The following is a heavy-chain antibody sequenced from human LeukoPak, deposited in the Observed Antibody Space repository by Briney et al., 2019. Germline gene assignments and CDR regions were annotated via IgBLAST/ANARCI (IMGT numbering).Heavy chain of an antibody. D-gene: IGHD2-21*02. CDR1: GGSISSYY. Sequence: SETLSLTCTVSGGSISSYYWSWTRQPPGKGLEWIGYIYYSGSTNYNPSLKSRVTISVDTSKNQFSLKLSSVTAADTAVYYCARVTYNWFDPWGQGTLVTVSS. CDR2: IYYSGST. J-gene: IGHJ5*02. CDR3: ARVTYNWFDP. V-gene: IGHV4-59*12.